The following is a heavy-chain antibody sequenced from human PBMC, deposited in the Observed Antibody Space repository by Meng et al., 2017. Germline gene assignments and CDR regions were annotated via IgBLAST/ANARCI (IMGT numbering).Heavy chain of an antibody. D-gene: IGHD5-24*01. CDR3: ARAKGRDGYNFG. V-gene: IGHV3-21*01. J-gene: IGHJ4*02. CDR2: ISSSSSYI. Sequence: GESLKISCAASGFTFSSYSMNWVRQAPGKGLEWVSSISSSSSYIYYADSVKCRFTISRDNAKNSLYLQMNSLRAEDTAVYYCARAKGRDGYNFGWGQGTLVTVSS. CDR1: GFTFSSYS.